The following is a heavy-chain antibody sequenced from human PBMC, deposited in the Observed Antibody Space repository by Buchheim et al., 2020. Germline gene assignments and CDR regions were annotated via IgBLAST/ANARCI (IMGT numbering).Heavy chain of an antibody. Sequence: EVQLVESGGGLVQPGGSLRLSCAASGFTFSSYEMNWVRQAPGKGLEWVSYISSSGSTIYYADSVKGRFTISRENAKNSLYLQMNSLRAEDTAVYYCARVPIESYGWYYFDYWGQGTL. CDR1: GFTFSSYE. CDR3: ARVPIESYGWYYFDY. J-gene: IGHJ4*02. CDR2: ISSSGSTI. V-gene: IGHV3-48*03. D-gene: IGHD5-18*01.